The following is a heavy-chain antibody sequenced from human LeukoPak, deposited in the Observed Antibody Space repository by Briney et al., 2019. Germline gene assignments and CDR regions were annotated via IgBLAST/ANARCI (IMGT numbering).Heavy chain of an antibody. CDR1: GFTFSSYY. CDR2: IKDDGSED. J-gene: IGHJ4*02. V-gene: IGHV3-7*01. Sequence: PGGSLRLSCAASGFTFSSYYMTWVRQAPGKGLEWVATIKDDGSEDYYLDSVKGRFTISRDNAKSSMWLQMSSLRAEDTAVYYCGRDQTPFYWGQGSLATVSS. D-gene: IGHD2-15*01. CDR3: GRDQTPFY.